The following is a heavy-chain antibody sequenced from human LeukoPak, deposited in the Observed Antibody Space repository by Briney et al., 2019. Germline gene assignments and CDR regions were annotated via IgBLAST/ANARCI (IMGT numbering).Heavy chain of an antibody. CDR1: GFTFSSYS. CDR3: ARVVHGDHGWFDP. CDR2: ISSSSSTI. J-gene: IGHJ5*02. D-gene: IGHD4-17*01. V-gene: IGHV3-48*04. Sequence: PGGSLRLSCAASGFTFSSYSMNWVRQAPGKGLEWVSYISSSSSTIYYADSVKGRFTISRDNAKNSLYLQMNSLRAEDTAVYYCARVVHGDHGWFDPWGQGTLVTVSS.